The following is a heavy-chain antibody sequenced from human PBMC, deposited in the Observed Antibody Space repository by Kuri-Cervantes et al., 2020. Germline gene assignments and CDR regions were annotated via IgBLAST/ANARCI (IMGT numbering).Heavy chain of an antibody. CDR1: GGSITNSNYY. CDR3: ARGINDYVWGSYHHFDY. V-gene: IGHV4-39*07. CDR2: ISYSGSA. D-gene: IGHD3-16*02. Sequence: SETLSLTCTVSGGSITNSNYYWGWIRQPPGRDLEWIGTISYSGSAYYNPSLKSRVTISIDTSKNQFSLKLSSVTAADTAVYYCARGINDYVWGSYHHFDYWGQGTLVTVSS. J-gene: IGHJ4*02.